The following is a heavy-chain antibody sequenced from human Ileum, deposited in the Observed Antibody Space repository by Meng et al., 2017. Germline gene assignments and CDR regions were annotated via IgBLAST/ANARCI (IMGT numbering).Heavy chain of an antibody. J-gene: IGHJ5*01. Sequence: QVQREEPAPVLGKPSGTRSLTCAVSGGSISSSNCWTWVRQAPGKGLGWIGEIYHSGSPNYNPSLKSRVTISVDKSQNQFSLKLNSVTAADTAVYYCARVVGGPASMSGWFDPWGQGTLVTVSS. D-gene: IGHD2-2*01. CDR2: IYHSGSP. CDR3: ARVVGGPASMSGWFDP. CDR1: GGSISSSNC. V-gene: IGHV4-4*02.